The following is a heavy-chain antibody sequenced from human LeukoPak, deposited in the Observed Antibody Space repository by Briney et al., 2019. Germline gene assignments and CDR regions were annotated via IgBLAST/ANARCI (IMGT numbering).Heavy chain of an antibody. J-gene: IGHJ4*02. CDR2: ISFDGSNR. Sequence: AGGSLRLSCAASGFTFSSYSMHWVRQAPGKGLEWVTIISFDGSNRYYAESVEGRFTISRDNSKNTLSVQMNSLRAEDTAVYYCARAGSGWKYYFDYWGQGTLVTGSS. CDR3: ARAGSGWKYYFDY. V-gene: IGHV3-30*01. CDR1: GFTFSSYS. D-gene: IGHD6-19*01.